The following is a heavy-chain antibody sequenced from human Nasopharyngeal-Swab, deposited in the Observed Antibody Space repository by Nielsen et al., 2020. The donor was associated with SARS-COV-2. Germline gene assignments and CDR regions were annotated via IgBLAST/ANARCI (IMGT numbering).Heavy chain of an antibody. V-gene: IGHV3-11*01. J-gene: IGHJ4*02. Sequence: GGSLRLSCAASRFTFSDYYMSWVRQAPGRGLEWVSYISDSGSIIYYADSVKGRFTISRDNARNSLYLQMNSLRAEDTAVYYCARGRTVTTTLDLDYWGQGTLATVSS. CDR1: RFTFSDYY. CDR2: ISDSGSII. CDR3: ARGRTVTTTLDLDY. D-gene: IGHD4-17*01.